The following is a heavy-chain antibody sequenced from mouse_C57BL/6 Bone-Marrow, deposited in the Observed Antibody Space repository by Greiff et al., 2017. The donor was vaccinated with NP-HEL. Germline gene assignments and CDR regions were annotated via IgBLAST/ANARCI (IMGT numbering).Heavy chain of an antibody. D-gene: IGHD1-1*01. V-gene: IGHV1-64*01. J-gene: IGHJ3*01. CDR2: IHPNSGST. CDR3: ASGGTTVGFAY. Sequence: VQLQQPGAELVKPGASVKLSCKASGYTFTSYWMHWVKQRPGQGLEWIGMIHPNSGSTNYNEKFKSKATLTVDKSSNTAYMQLSSLTSEDSAVYYCASGGTTVGFAYWGQGTLVTVSA. CDR1: GYTFTSYW.